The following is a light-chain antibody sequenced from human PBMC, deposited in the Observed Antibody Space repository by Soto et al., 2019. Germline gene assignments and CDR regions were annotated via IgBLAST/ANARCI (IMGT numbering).Light chain of an antibody. V-gene: IGKV3-11*01. J-gene: IGKJ4*01. CDR3: QQRTSWPT. CDR1: QSVTSS. Sequence: EIVLTQSPATLSLSPGDRATLSCRASQSVTSSLAWFQQKPGQAPRLLIYDVSRRATAIPARFSCSGSGTDFTLTSSSLEPEDFAVHYCQQRTSWPTFGGGTKVEIK. CDR2: DVS.